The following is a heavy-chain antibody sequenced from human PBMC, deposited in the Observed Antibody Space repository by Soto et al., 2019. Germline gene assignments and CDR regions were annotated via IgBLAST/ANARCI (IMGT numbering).Heavy chain of an antibody. CDR1: GGSISSGGYY. V-gene: IGHV4-31*03. D-gene: IGHD3-9*01. J-gene: IGHJ5*02. CDR2: IYYSGST. Sequence: PSETLSLTCTVSGGSISSGGYYWSWIRQHPGKGLERIGYIYYSGSTYYDPSLKSRVTISVDTSKNQISLRLNSVTAADTAMYYCATLKILRTTGSFQFDPWGRGTLVTVSS. CDR3: ATLKILRTTGSFQFDP.